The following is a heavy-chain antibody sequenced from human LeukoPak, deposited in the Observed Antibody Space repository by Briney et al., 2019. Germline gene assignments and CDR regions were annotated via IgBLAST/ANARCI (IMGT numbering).Heavy chain of an antibody. CDR1: GYTFSSYW. CDR2: ISPGDSDT. CDR3: ARQNDFRLDY. Sequence: GESLRISSKGSGYTFSSYWIGWGRQMPGKGLGWMGVISPGDSDTSYRPSLQGQVTISVDTSIGTAYLQWSSLKASDTAIYYCARQNDFRLDYWGQGTLVTVSS. D-gene: IGHD3-3*01. V-gene: IGHV5-51*01. J-gene: IGHJ4*02.